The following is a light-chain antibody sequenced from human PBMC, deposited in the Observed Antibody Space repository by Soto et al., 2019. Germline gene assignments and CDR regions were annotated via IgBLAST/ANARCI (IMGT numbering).Light chain of an antibody. V-gene: IGKV3-20*01. Sequence: EIVLTQSPDTLSLSPGERATLSCRASQSVGSNYLAWFQQKYGQAPRLVIYGASNRATGIPDRLSGSGSGTDLAITISRLEPEDFAVYDCQQYATSPITFGQGTRLEIK. J-gene: IGKJ5*01. CDR2: GAS. CDR1: QSVGSNY. CDR3: QQYATSPIT.